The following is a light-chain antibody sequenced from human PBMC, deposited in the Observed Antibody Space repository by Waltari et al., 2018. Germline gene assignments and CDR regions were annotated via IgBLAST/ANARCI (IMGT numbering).Light chain of an antibody. Sequence: DIQMTQSPSAMSASVGDRVTITCRGSQAITNYLAWFQQKPGKAPKRLIYGASTLQSGVPSRLSGSRSGTEFTLTISSLQPEDFATYYCLQYKSYPFTFGPGTKVDMK. CDR2: GAS. CDR3: LQYKSYPFT. CDR1: QAITNY. J-gene: IGKJ3*01. V-gene: IGKV1-17*03.